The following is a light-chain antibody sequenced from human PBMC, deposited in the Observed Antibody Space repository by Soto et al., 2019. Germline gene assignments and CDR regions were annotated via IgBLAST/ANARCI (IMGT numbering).Light chain of an antibody. CDR1: QSLVHRDGNTY. CDR3: MQITQMPQT. Sequence: DIVMTQTPLSSPVTLGQPASISCRSSQSLVHRDGNTYLTWLQQSPGQPPRLLIYEISNRFSGVPDRFSGSGSGTDFTLKISRVEAEDVGIYYCMQITQMPQTFGQGTKLEIK. J-gene: IGKJ2*01. V-gene: IGKV2-24*01. CDR2: EIS.